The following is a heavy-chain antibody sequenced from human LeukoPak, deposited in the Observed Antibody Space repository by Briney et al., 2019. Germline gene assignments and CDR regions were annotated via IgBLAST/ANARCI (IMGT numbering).Heavy chain of an antibody. CDR2: MNPNSGNT. V-gene: IGHV1-8*01. J-gene: IGHJ6*04. Sequence: ASVKVSCKASGYTFTSYDINWVRQATGQGLEWMGWMNPNSGNTGYAQKFQGRVTMTRNTSISTAYMELSSLRSEDTAVYYCAKESNSEIYYDFWSGYYSDVWGKGTTVTVSS. CDR1: GYTFTSYD. D-gene: IGHD3-3*01. CDR3: AKESNSEIYYDFWSGYYSDV.